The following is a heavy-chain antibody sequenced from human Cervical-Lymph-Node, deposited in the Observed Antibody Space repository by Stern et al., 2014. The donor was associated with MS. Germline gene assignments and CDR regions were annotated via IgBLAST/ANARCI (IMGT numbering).Heavy chain of an antibody. CDR2: IIPLFGTT. D-gene: IGHD2-21*02. J-gene: IGHJ6*02. V-gene: IGHV1-69*06. Sequence: QVQLVQYGAELKKPGSSVKVSCKASGGTFSSYGISWVRQAPGQGLEWMGGIIPLFGTTNYARRFQGRVTITADISTSTAYMELSSLRSEDTAVYYCARDGDFGSNYGMDVWGQGTTVTVSS. CDR3: ARDGDFGSNYGMDV. CDR1: GGTFSSYG.